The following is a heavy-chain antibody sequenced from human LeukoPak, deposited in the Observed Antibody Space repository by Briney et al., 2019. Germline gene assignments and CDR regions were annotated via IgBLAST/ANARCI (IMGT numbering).Heavy chain of an antibody. V-gene: IGHV3-30*02. Sequence: PGGSLRLSCAASGFTFSSYAMSWVRQAPGKGLEWVAFIRYDGTDKYYADSVKGRFTISRDNSENTVSLQLNSLRVEDTAVYYCGKGLAYTYPYSGNMDVWGKGTTVTISS. CDR1: GFTFSSYA. CDR2: IRYDGTDK. CDR3: GKGLAYTYPYSGNMDV. J-gene: IGHJ6*03. D-gene: IGHD5-18*01.